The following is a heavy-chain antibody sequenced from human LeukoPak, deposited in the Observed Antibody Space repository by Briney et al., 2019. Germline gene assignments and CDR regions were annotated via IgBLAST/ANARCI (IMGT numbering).Heavy chain of an antibody. CDR2: INPNSGGT. CDR3: ARDLADSSGYYYGYWNWFDP. J-gene: IGHJ5*02. V-gene: IGHV1-2*02. CDR1: GYTFTGYY. Sequence: ASVKVSCKASGYTFTGYYMHWVRQAPGQGLEWMGWINPNSGGTNYAQKFQGRVTMTRDTSISTAYMELSRLRSDDTAVYYCARDLADSSGYYYGYWNWFDPWGQGTLVTVSS. D-gene: IGHD3-22*01.